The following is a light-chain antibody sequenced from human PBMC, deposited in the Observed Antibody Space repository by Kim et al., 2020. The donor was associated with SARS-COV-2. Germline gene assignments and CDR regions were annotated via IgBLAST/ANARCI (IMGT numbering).Light chain of an antibody. V-gene: IGLV1-44*01. CDR3: ATWDDSLNGYV. CDR1: RSNIGSNT. Sequence: QSALTQPPSASGTPGQTVTISCSGARSNIGSNTVNWNQQLPGTAPKVLIYSDNQQPSEVPEQYSCSKSATSASLAISGLQYEDEADYYCATWDDSLNGYVFGRGTKLTVL. J-gene: IGLJ3*02. CDR2: SDN.